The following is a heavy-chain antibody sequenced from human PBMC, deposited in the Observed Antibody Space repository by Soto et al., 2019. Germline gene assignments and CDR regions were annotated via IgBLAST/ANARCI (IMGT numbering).Heavy chain of an antibody. V-gene: IGHV3-53*01. J-gene: IGHJ4*02. CDR3: ASGENGYNKFYFDF. CDR1: GVSIISHY. D-gene: IGHD5-12*01. Sequence: EVQLVESGGGLIQPGGSLRLSCAASGVSIISHYMSWVRQAPGQGLEWISLIYAGGSTFYADSVKGRFTISRDNSKNTLYLQMDSLTAEDTAVYYCASGENGYNKFYFDFWGQGTLVTVSS. CDR2: IYAGGST.